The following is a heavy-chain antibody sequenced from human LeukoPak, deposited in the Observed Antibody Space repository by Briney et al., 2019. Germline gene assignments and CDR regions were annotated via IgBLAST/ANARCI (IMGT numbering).Heavy chain of an antibody. CDR2: ISPSGNT. J-gene: IGHJ4*02. CDR1: SDSISTHS. Sequence: SETLSLTCSVSSDSISTHSWSWIRQPAGKRLEWIGHISPSGNTNYNPSLKSRVTISVDTSKNQFSLKLSSVTAADTAVYYCARGDVVGATTSFDYWGQGTLVTVSS. D-gene: IGHD1-26*01. V-gene: IGHV4-4*07. CDR3: ARGDVVGATTSFDY.